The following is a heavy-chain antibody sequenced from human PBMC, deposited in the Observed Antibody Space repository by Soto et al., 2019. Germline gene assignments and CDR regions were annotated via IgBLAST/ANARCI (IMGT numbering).Heavy chain of an antibody. CDR3: ARSRPGYCSGGSCRLFDY. V-gene: IGHV4-34*01. D-gene: IGHD2-15*01. Sequence: SETLSLTCAVYGGSFSGYYWSWIRQPPGKGLEWIGEINHSGSTNYNPSLKSRVTISVDTSKNQFSLKLSSVTAADTAVYYCARSRPGYCSGGSCRLFDYWGQGTLVTVSS. CDR1: GGSFSGYY. J-gene: IGHJ4*02. CDR2: INHSGST.